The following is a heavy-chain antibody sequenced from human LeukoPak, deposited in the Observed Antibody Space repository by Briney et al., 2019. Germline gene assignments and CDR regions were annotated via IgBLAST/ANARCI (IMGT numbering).Heavy chain of an antibody. CDR3: AKDLWEHDY. CDR2: ISHTGSTI. Sequence: GGSLRLSCAASGFTFSDHYMSWIRQAPGKGLEWVSYISHTGSTIQYADSVRGRFTLSRDDSKNTLYLQMNSLRAEDTAVYYCAKDLWEHDYWGQGTLVTVSS. V-gene: IGHV3-11*01. CDR1: GFTFSDHY. J-gene: IGHJ4*02. D-gene: IGHD1-26*01.